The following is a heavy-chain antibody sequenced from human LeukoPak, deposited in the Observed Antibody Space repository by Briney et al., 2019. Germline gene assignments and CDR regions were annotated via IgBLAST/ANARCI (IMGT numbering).Heavy chain of an antibody. CDR3: ASGDPAMANSAFDH. J-gene: IGHJ4*02. D-gene: IGHD5-18*01. CDR2: IHTSGSS. V-gene: IGHV4-61*02. CDR1: GGSISSGSYY. Sequence: SQTLSLTXTVSGGSISSGSYYWTWIRQPAGKGLEWIGRIHTSGSSNYNPSLKSRVTLSVDTSKNHFSLMLSSVTAADTAVYYCASGDPAMANSAFDHWGQGTLVTVSS.